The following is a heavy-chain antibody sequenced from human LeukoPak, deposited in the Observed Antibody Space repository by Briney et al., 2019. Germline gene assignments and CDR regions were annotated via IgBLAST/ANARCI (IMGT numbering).Heavy chain of an antibody. J-gene: IGHJ4*02. Sequence: PGGSLRLSCAASGFTFSSYAMSWVRQAPGKGLEWASYISSSGSTIYYADSVKGRFTISRDNAKNSLYLQMNSLRAEDTAVYYCARGGYCSSTSCYNPLLFDYWGQGTLVTVSS. D-gene: IGHD2-2*02. CDR3: ARGGYCSSTSCYNPLLFDY. V-gene: IGHV3-48*04. CDR1: GFTFSSYA. CDR2: ISSSGSTI.